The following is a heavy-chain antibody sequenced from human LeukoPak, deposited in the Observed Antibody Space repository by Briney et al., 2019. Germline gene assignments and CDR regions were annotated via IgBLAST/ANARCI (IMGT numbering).Heavy chain of an antibody. J-gene: IGHJ3*02. CDR2: INPNSGGT. CDR1: GYTFTGYY. D-gene: IGHD3-22*01. CDR3: ASPQRSYDSSGYYIDAFDI. V-gene: IGHV1-2*02. Sequence: GASVKVSCKASGYTFTGYYMHWVRQAPGQGLEWMGWINPNSGGTNYAQKFQGRVTMTRDTSISTAYMELSRLRSDDTAVYYCASPQRSYDSSGYYIDAFDIWGQGTMVTVSS.